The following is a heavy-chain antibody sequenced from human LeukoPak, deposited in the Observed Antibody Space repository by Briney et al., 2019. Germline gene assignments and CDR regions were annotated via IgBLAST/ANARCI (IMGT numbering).Heavy chain of an antibody. CDR2: IKQDGSEK. Sequence: GGSLRLSCAASGFTFSSYWMSWVRQAPGKGLEWVANIKQDGSEKYYVDSVKGRFIISRDNAKNSLYLQMNSLRAEDTAVYYCARGNLIAAAGTSYFDYWGQGTLVTVSS. J-gene: IGHJ4*02. V-gene: IGHV3-7*01. CDR3: ARGNLIAAAGTSYFDY. D-gene: IGHD6-13*01. CDR1: GFTFSSYW.